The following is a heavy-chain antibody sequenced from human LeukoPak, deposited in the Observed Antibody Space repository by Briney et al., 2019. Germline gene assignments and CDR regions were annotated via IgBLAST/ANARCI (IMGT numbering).Heavy chain of an antibody. V-gene: IGHV4-59*01. J-gene: IGHJ4*02. CDR1: GGSISSYY. Sequence: SETLSLTCTVSGGSISSYYWSWIRQPPGKGLEWIGYIYYSGSTNYNPSLKSRVTISGDTSKNQFSLKLSSVTAADTAVYYCARAGIVATSFFDYWGQGTLVTVSS. CDR3: ARAGIVATSFFDY. CDR2: IYYSGST. D-gene: IGHD5-12*01.